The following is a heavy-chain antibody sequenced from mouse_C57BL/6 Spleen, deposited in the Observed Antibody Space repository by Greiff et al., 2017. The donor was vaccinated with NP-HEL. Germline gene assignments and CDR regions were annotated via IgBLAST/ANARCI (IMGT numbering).Heavy chain of an antibody. V-gene: IGHV1-80*01. CDR2: IYPGDGDT. Sequence: VQLQQSGASVKISCKASGYAFSSYWMNWVKQRPGKGLEWIGQIYPGDGDTNYNGKFKGKATLTADKSSSTAYMQLSSLTSEDSAVYFCAKEGGYDVFAYWGQGTLVTVSA. D-gene: IGHD2-2*01. CDR1: GYAFSSYW. J-gene: IGHJ3*01. CDR3: AKEGGYDVFAY.